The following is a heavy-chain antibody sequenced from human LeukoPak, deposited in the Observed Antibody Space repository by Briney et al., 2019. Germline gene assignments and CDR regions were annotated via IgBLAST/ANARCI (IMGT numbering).Heavy chain of an antibody. CDR2: IYTTGST. Sequence: SETLSLTCTVSGGSISSTSYYWSWIRQPAGKGLEWIGHIYTTGSTNYNPSLKSRVTMSVDTSKKQFSLRLSSVTAADTAVYYCARTPIYYFDNSGYYNWGQGTLVTVSP. V-gene: IGHV4-61*09. CDR1: GGSISSTSYY. CDR3: ARTPIYYFDNSGYYN. J-gene: IGHJ4*02. D-gene: IGHD3-22*01.